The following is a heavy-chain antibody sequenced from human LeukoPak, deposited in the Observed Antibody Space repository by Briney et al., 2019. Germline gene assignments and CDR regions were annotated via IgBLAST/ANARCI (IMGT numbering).Heavy chain of an antibody. CDR2: FDPEDGET. J-gene: IGHJ4*02. Sequence: GASVTVSCKVSGYTLTELSMHWVRQAPGKGLEWMGGFDPEDGETIYAQKFQGRVTMTEDTSTDTAYMELSSLRSEDTAVYYCATGYYYDSSGYYHDYWGQGTLVTVSS. CDR1: GYTLTELS. D-gene: IGHD3-22*01. V-gene: IGHV1-24*01. CDR3: ATGYYYDSSGYYHDY.